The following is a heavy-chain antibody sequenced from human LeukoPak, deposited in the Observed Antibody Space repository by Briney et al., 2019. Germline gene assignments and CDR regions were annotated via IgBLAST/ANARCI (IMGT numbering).Heavy chain of an antibody. Sequence: SVKVSCKASGGTFSSYAISWVRQAPGQGLEWMGRIIPIFGTANYAQKFQGRVTITTDESTSTAYMELSSLRSEDTAVYYCASPGTSLGAFDIWGQGTMVTVSS. CDR2: IIPIFGTA. J-gene: IGHJ3*02. CDR1: GGTFSSYA. CDR3: ASPGTSLGAFDI. V-gene: IGHV1-69*05. D-gene: IGHD3/OR15-3a*01.